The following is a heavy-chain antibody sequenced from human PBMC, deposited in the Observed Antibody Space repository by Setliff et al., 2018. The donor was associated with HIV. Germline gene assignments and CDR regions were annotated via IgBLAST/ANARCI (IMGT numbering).Heavy chain of an antibody. CDR1: GGSFSGYY. V-gene: IGHV4-34*01. Sequence: SETLSLTCAVYGGSFSGYYSWIRQAPGKGLEWIGEVNHGGSTHHNASLKSRLTISIDTSKMQFSLKLTSVTAADAAVYYCVASSSWPCRLNFWGPGTLVTVSS. J-gene: IGHJ4*02. CDR3: VASSSWPCRLNF. CDR2: VNHGGST. D-gene: IGHD2-2*01.